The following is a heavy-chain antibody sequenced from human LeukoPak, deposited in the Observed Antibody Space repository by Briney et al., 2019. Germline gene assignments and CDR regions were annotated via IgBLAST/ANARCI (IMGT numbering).Heavy chain of an antibody. J-gene: IGHJ4*02. Sequence: SETLSLTCAVYGGSFSGYYWSWIRQPPGKGLEWIGEINHSGRTNYNPSLKSRVTISVDTSKNHFSLKLSSVTAADTAVYYCARANIVYYDFWSGYYTRHDFDYWGQGTLVTVSS. CDR3: ARANIVYYDFWSGYYTRHDFDY. CDR1: GGSFSGYY. CDR2: INHSGRT. D-gene: IGHD3-3*01. V-gene: IGHV4-34*01.